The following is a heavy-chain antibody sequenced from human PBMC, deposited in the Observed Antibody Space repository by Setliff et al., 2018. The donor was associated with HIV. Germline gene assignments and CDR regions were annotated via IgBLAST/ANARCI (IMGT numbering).Heavy chain of an antibody. D-gene: IGHD3-22*01. CDR3: ARARRDSYDRGRRNHYYIDV. Sequence: VASVKVSCKASGYTFTSYDINWVRQATGQGLEWMGWMNPNSGNTGYAQKSQGRVTMTRDASISTAYTELNTLKFEDTAVYYCARARRDSYDRGRRNHYYIDVWGKGTTVTVSS. J-gene: IGHJ6*03. CDR1: GYTFTSYD. CDR2: MNPNSGNT. V-gene: IGHV1-8*02.